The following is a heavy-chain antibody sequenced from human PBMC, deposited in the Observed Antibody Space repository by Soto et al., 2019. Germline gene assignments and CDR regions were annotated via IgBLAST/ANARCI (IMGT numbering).Heavy chain of an antibody. CDR2: IYSGAIT. CDR3: VRGPSPPLPPLRFDY. Sequence: GGSLRLSCAASGFTVISYYMNWVRQAPGKGLEWVSVIYSGAITYYADSVKGRFTISRDNSKNTVYLQMNSLRAEDTAVYYCVRGPSPPLPPLRFDYWGQGTLVTVSS. V-gene: IGHV3-66*01. CDR1: GFTVISYY. J-gene: IGHJ4*02.